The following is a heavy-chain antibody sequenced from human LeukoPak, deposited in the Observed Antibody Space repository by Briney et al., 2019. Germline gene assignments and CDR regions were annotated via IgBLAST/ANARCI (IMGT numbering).Heavy chain of an antibody. D-gene: IGHD6-6*01. CDR3: ARGVAACRNYYYNMDV. CDR1: GGSFSGYY. Sequence: PSETLSLTCAVSGGSFSGYYWSWIRQPPGKGLEWIGEINHSGSTNYNPSLKSRVTISVDTSKNQFSLKLSSVTAADTAVYYCARGVAACRNYYYNMDVWGKGTTVTVSS. V-gene: IGHV4-34*01. J-gene: IGHJ6*03. CDR2: INHSGST.